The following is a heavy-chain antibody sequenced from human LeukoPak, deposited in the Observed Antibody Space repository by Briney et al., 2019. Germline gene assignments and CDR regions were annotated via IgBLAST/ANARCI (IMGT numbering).Heavy chain of an antibody. CDR1: GFTFSSYS. CDR2: ISSSSSYI. V-gene: IGHV3-21*01. Sequence: GGSLRLSCAASGFTFSSYSMNWVRQAPGKGLEWASSISSSSSYIYYADSVKGRFTISRDNAKNSLYLQMNSLRAEDTAVYYCARATTAMEPFDYWGQGTLVTVSS. D-gene: IGHD5-18*01. J-gene: IGHJ4*02. CDR3: ARATTAMEPFDY.